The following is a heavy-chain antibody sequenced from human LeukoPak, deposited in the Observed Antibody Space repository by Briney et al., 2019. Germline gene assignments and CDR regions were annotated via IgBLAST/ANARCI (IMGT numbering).Heavy chain of an antibody. V-gene: IGHV4-39*01. Sequence: SETLSLTCTVSGGSISSALYHWGWIRPPPGKNLEWLGSVYYTGSTHNNPSLKSRVTISVDTSKNQFSLNLSSVTAADAAVYYCARQEIGLRSFDPWGQGTLVTVSS. CDR2: VYYTGST. D-gene: IGHD3/OR15-3a*01. J-gene: IGHJ5*02. CDR1: GGSISSALYH. CDR3: ARQEIGLRSFDP.